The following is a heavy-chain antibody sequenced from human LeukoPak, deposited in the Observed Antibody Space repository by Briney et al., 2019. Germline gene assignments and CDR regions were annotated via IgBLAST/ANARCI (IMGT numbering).Heavy chain of an antibody. Sequence: ASVKVSCKASGYTFTSYGISWVRQAPGRGLEWMGWISAYNGNTNYAQKLQGRVTMTTDTSTSTAYMELRSLRSDDTAVYYCARDYDILTGPSRPDYWGQGTLVTVSS. CDR3: ARDYDILTGPSRPDY. D-gene: IGHD3-9*01. V-gene: IGHV1-18*04. CDR1: GYTFTSYG. CDR2: ISAYNGNT. J-gene: IGHJ4*02.